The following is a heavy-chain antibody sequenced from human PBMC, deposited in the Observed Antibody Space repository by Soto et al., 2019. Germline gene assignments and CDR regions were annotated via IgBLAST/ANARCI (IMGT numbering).Heavy chain of an antibody. V-gene: IGHV1-69*08. CDR3: VRDWESTTQTWGFGDS. D-gene: IGHD1-1*01. CDR2: IIPIFGVT. Sequence: QVQLVQSGAEVKKPGSSVKVSCKASGGTFSSYTITWVLQAPGQGLEWLGRIIPIFGVTNYAQKFQDRVTITADRSTTTAYMELSRLRSEDTAVYYCVRDWESTTQTWGFGDSWGQGTLVTVSS. CDR1: GGTFSSYT. J-gene: IGHJ4*02.